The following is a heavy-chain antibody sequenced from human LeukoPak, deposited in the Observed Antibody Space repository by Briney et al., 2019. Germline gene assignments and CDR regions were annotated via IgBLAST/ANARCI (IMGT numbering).Heavy chain of an antibody. D-gene: IGHD3-9*01. CDR1: GGSISSSSYY. CDR3: GGYDILTGYY. V-gene: IGHV4-39*01. J-gene: IGHJ4*02. Sequence: SETLSLTCTVSGGSISSSSYYWGWIRQPPGKGLEWIGSIYYSGSTYYNPSLKSRVTISVDTSKNQFSLKPSSVTAADTAVYYCGGYDILTGYYWGQGTLVTVSS. CDR2: IYYSGST.